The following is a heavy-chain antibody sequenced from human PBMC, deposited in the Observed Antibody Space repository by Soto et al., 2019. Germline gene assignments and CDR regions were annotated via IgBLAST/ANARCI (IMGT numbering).Heavy chain of an antibody. CDR2: INSDGSST. Sequence: GGSLRLSGAASGFTFRRYWMHWVRQGLGKGLVWASRINSDGSSTSYADSVKGRFTISRDNAKNTLYLQMNSLRAEDTAVYYCARRRGSSGCKTNFDYWGQGTLVTVSS. CDR3: ARRRGSSGCKTNFDY. V-gene: IGHV3-74*01. D-gene: IGHD6-19*01. CDR1: GFTFRRYW. J-gene: IGHJ4*02.